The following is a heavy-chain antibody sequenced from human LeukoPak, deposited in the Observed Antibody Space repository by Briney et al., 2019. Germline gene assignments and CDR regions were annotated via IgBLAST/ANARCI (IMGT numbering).Heavy chain of an antibody. D-gene: IGHD2-15*01. J-gene: IGHJ6*02. CDR2: INHSGST. V-gene: IGHV4-34*01. CDR1: GGSFSGYY. CDR3: ARNRVVVAATTKEGRYYCYYGMDV. Sequence: SETLSLTCAVYGGSFSGYYWSWIRQPPGKGLEWMGEINHSGSTNYNPSLKSRATISVDTSKNQFSLKLSSVTAADTAVYYCARNRVVVAATTKEGRYYCYYGMDVWGQGTTVTVSS.